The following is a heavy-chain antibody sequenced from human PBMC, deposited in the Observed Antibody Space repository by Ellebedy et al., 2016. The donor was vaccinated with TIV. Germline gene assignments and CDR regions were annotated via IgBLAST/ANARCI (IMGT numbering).Heavy chain of an antibody. J-gene: IGHJ5*01. V-gene: IGHV4-59*01. CDR1: GGSMTTYY. D-gene: IGHD2-15*01. Sequence: SETLSLTXNVSGGSMTTYYWSWIRQPPGKGLEFIGYMYDGGTTNYNPSLKSRVTISVDTSKNQFSLKLNSVTAADTAVYYCASGGFHYRTFDFWGQGTLVTVSS. CDR3: ASGGFHYRTFDF. CDR2: MYDGGTT.